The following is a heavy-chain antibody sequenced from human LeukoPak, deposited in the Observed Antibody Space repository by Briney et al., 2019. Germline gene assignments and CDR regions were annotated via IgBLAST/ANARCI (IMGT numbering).Heavy chain of an antibody. Sequence: GGSLRLSCAASGFTFSNYNMNWVRQAPGKGLEWVSSISSSSSYIYYADSVEGRFTISRDNAKNSLYLQMHSLRAEDTAVYYCARDLMGWDLHYFDYWGRGTLVTVSS. CDR1: GFTFSNYN. D-gene: IGHD1-26*01. CDR2: ISSSSSYI. V-gene: IGHV3-21*01. CDR3: ARDLMGWDLHYFDY. J-gene: IGHJ4*02.